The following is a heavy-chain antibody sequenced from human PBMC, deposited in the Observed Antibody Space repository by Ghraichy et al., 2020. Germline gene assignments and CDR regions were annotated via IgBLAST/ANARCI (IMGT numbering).Heavy chain of an antibody. D-gene: IGHD6-6*01. CDR3: AKYSSSSYYHGMDV. CDR2: IYSSGST. V-gene: IGHV4-39*01. CDR1: GGSISSSSYY. J-gene: IGHJ6*02. Sequence: SETLSLTCTVSGGSISSSSYYWGWIRQPPGKGLEWIGSIYSSGSTYYNPSLKSRLTISVDTSKNQFSLKLSSVTAADTALYHCAKYSSSSYYHGMDVWGQGTTVTVSS.